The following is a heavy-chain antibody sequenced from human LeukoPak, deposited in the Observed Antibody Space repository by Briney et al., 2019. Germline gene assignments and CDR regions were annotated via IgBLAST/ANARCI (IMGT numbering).Heavy chain of an antibody. CDR1: GYTLTSYY. D-gene: IGHD3-10*01. CDR2: INPSGGST. V-gene: IGHV1-46*01. J-gene: IGHJ4*02. CDR3: AAYGSGSYYKYYFDY. Sequence: ASVKVSCKASGYTLTSYYMHWVRQAPGQGLEWMGIINPSGGSTNYAQKFQERVTITRDMSTSTAYMELSSLRSEDTAVYYCAAYGSGSYYKYYFDYWGQGTLVTVSS.